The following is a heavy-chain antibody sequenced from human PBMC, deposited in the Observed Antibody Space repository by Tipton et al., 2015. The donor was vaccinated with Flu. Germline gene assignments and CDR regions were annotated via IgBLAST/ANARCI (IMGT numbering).Heavy chain of an antibody. Sequence: SLRLSCAASGFTFSSYSMNWVRQAPGKGLEWVSSISSSSSYIYYADSVKGRFTISRDNAKNSLYLQMNSLRAEDTAVYYCARDVGELLSYFDYWGQGTLVTVSS. CDR1: GFTFSSYS. CDR2: ISSSSSYI. D-gene: IGHD1-26*01. CDR3: ARDVGELLSYFDY. V-gene: IGHV3-21*01. J-gene: IGHJ4*02.